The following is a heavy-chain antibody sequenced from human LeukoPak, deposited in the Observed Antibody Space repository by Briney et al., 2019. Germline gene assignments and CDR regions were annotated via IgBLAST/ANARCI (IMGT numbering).Heavy chain of an antibody. CDR3: VAYDPLDF. V-gene: IGHV3-23*01. CDR1: GFTFSTNA. Sequence: GGSLRLPCAASGFTFSTNAMGWARQAPGKGLEWVSAISGSGGTTYYADSVKGRLAISRDNSKSTLYLLMNSLRAEDTAVYYCVAYDPLDFWGQGTLVTVSS. D-gene: IGHD3-16*01. CDR2: ISGSGGTT. J-gene: IGHJ4*02.